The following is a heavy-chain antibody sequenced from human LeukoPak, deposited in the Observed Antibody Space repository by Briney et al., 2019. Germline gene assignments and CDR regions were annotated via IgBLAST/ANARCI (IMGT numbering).Heavy chain of an antibody. Sequence: GASLKISCKGSGYSFTNYWIGWVRQMPRKGLEWRGIIYPGDADTRYSPSFQGQVTISADKSISTAYLQWSGMKASDTAIYYCARSRVGDSFRGAFDIWGQGTMVTVSS. V-gene: IGHV5-51*01. CDR3: ARSRVGDSFRGAFDI. J-gene: IGHJ3*02. D-gene: IGHD2-21*02. CDR2: IYPGDADT. CDR1: GYSFTNYW.